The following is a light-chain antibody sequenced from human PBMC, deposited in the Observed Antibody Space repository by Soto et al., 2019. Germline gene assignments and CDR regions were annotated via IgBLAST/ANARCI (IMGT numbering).Light chain of an antibody. V-gene: IGKV2-28*01. CDR2: LGS. CDR1: QSLLHSNGYNY. CDR3: MQALRALT. J-gene: IGKJ4*01. Sequence: DIVMTQSPLSLPVTPGEPASISCRSSQSLLHSNGYNYLDWYLQKPGQSPQLLIYLGSHRASGVPHRFSGSGSGTDFTLKISRVEAEDVGVYYCMQALRALTFGGGTKVEIK.